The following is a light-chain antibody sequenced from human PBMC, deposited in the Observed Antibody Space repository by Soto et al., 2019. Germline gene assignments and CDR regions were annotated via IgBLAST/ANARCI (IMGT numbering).Light chain of an antibody. CDR1: QSVLYSSNNKDY. CDR2: WAS. Sequence: DIVMTQSPDSLAVSLGERATINCKSSQSVLYSSNNKDYSAWYQQKPGQPPKLLIYWASTRESGVPDRFSGSGFGTEFTLTINSLQDEDVAVYYCQQYYTTPVTFGPGTKVDIK. CDR3: QQYYTTPVT. V-gene: IGKV4-1*01. J-gene: IGKJ3*01.